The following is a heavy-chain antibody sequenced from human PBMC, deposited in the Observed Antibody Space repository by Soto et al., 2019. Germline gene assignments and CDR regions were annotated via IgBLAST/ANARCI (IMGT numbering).Heavy chain of an antibody. D-gene: IGHD2-21*01. CDR1: GFIFSDYD. V-gene: IGHV3-23*01. Sequence: EVQLLESGGGLVQPGGSLRLSCAATGFIFSDYDMGWVRQAPGKGPEWVSAISHSGGGAYDVDSVKGRFTTSRDNYRGTLYLQMTSLRVEDTAIYYCVKCGLNCRPGPDFWAQGTLVTVSP. CDR3: VKCGLNCRPGPDF. CDR2: ISHSGGGA. J-gene: IGHJ4*02.